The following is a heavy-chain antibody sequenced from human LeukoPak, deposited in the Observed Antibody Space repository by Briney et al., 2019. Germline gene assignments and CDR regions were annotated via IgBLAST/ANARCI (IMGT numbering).Heavy chain of an antibody. D-gene: IGHD3-16*02. CDR2: IKQDGSEK. CDR1: GFTFSSYW. J-gene: IGHJ4*02. V-gene: IGHV3-7*01. CDR3: ARDSGYDYVWGSYRPSTLFDY. Sequence: GGSLRLSCAASGFTFSSYWMSWVRQAPGKGLEWVANIKQDGSEKYYVDSVKGRFTISRDNAKNSLYLQMNSLRAEDTAVYYCARDSGYDYVWGSYRPSTLFDYWGQGTLVTVS.